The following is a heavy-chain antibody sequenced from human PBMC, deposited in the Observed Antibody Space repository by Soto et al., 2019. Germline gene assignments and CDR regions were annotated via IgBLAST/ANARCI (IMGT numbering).Heavy chain of an antibody. CDR2: IYYSGST. CDR1: GGSISSYY. J-gene: IGHJ3*02. Sequence: QVQLQESGPGLVKPSETLSLTCTVSGGSISSYYWSWIRQPPGKGLEWIGYIYYSGSTNYNPSLKSRVTISLDTSRNQFSLKLSSVTAADTAVYYCARPGWRNAPYDAFDIWGQGTMVTVSS. D-gene: IGHD6-19*01. CDR3: ARPGWRNAPYDAFDI. V-gene: IGHV4-59*01.